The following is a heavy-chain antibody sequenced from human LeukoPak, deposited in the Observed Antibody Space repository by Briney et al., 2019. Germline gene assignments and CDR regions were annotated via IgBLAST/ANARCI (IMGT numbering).Heavy chain of an antibody. D-gene: IGHD3-22*01. V-gene: IGHV4-4*02. CDR3: ARALYYYDSSGAGCRP. J-gene: IGHJ5*02. Sequence: SGTLSLTCAVSGGSISSSNWWSWVRQPPGKGLEWIGEIYHSGSTNYNPSLKSRVTISVDKSKNQFSLKLSSVTAADTAVYYCARALYYYDSSGAGCRPWGQGTLVTVSS. CDR2: IYHSGST. CDR1: GGSISSSNW.